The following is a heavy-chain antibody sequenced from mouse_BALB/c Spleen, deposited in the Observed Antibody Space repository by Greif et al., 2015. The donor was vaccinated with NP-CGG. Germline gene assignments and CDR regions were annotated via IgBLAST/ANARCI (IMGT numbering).Heavy chain of an antibody. Sequence: EVQVVESGGGLVKLGGSLKLSCAASGFTFSSYYMSWVRQTPEKRLELVAAINSNGGSTYYPDTVKGRFTISRDNAKNTLYLQMSSLKSEDTALYYCARLDYWGQGTTLTVSS. CDR2: INSNGGST. CDR1: GFTFSSYY. CDR3: ARLDY. J-gene: IGHJ2*01. V-gene: IGHV5-6-2*01.